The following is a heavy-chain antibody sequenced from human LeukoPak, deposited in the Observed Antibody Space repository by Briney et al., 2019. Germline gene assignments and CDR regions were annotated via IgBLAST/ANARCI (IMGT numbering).Heavy chain of an antibody. Sequence: GGSLRLSCAASGFTFSSYAMSWVRQAPGKGLEWVSAISGSGGSTYYADSVKGRFTISRDNSKNTLYLQMNSLRAEDTAVYYCAKGRAAATTRKNYFDYWGQGTLVTVSS. J-gene: IGHJ4*02. CDR1: GFTFSSYA. D-gene: IGHD6-13*01. CDR3: AKGRAAATTRKNYFDY. V-gene: IGHV3-23*01. CDR2: ISGSGGST.